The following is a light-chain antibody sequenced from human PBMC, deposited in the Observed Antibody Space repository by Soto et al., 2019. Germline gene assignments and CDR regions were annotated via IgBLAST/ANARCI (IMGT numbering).Light chain of an antibody. CDR2: AAS. CDR3: QQSYSTPRT. CDR1: QSISSY. Sequence: EIKMTKSPSSLSASEGDRVTITCRASQSISSYLNWYQQKPGKVPKLLIYAASSLQSGVPSRFSGSGSGTDFTLTISSLQPEDFATYYCQQSYSTPRTFGQGTNVDI. J-gene: IGKJ1*01. V-gene: IGKV1-39*01.